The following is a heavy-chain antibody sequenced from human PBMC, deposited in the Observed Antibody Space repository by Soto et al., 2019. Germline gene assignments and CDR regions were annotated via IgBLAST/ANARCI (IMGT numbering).Heavy chain of an antibody. CDR2: ISSSSSTI. V-gene: IGHV3-48*01. CDR3: ARELGYCSGGSCYSSQYWFDP. Sequence: GGSLRLSCAASGFTFSSYSMNWVRQAPGKGLEWVSYISSSSSTIYYADSVKGRFTISRDNAKNSLYLQMNSLRAEDTAVYYCARELGYCSGGSCYSSQYWFDPWGQGTLVTSPQ. D-gene: IGHD2-15*01. J-gene: IGHJ5*02. CDR1: GFTFSSYS.